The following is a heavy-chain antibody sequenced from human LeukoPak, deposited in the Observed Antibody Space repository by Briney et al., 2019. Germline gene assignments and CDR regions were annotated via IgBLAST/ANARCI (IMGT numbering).Heavy chain of an antibody. CDR3: AREGAQWLALGY. V-gene: IGHV3-53*01. D-gene: IGHD6-19*01. Sequence: GGSLRLSCAASGFTFSSYSMSWVRQAPGKGLEWVSVIYSGGSTYYADSVKGRFTISRDNSKNTLYLQMNSLRAEDTAVYYCAREGAQWLALGYWGQGTLVTVSS. J-gene: IGHJ4*02. CDR1: GFTFSSYS. CDR2: IYSGGST.